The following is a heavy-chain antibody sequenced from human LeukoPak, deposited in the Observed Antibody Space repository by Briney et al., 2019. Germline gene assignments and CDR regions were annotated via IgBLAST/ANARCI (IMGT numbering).Heavy chain of an antibody. CDR2: ISTSGSST. D-gene: IGHD5-18*01. V-gene: IGHV3-23*01. CDR1: GFTFSNYA. J-gene: IGHJ3*02. Sequence: GGSLRLSCAASGFTFSNYAMTWVRQAPGKGLEWVSGISTSGSSTYYADFVKGRFTIARDNSKNTLYLQMNGLRAEDTALYYCTKVKGKDGIRDSYDMWGQGTMVTVSS. CDR3: TKVKGKDGIRDSYDM.